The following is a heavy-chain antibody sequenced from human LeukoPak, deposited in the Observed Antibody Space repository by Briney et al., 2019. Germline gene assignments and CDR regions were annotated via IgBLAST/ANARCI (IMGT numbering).Heavy chain of an antibody. CDR1: GFTFSDYT. V-gene: IGHV3-21*01. CDR3: ARDKDIFDY. CDR2: ISSSSSYI. J-gene: IGHJ4*02. D-gene: IGHD2-15*01. Sequence: PGGSLRLSCAASGFTFSDYTMNWVRQAPGKGLEWVSSISSSSSYIYSADSVKGRFTISRDNAKNSLYLQMNSLRAEDTAVYYCARDKDIFDYWGQGTLVTVSS.